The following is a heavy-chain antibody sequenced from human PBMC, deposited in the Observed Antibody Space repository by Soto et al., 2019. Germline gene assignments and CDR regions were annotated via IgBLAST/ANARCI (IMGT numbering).Heavy chain of an antibody. Sequence: EVQLLESGGGLVQPGGSLRFSCAASGFTFSSYAMSWVRQAPGKGLEWVSAISASGVSTYYADSVKGRFTISRDNSKNTLYLQMNSLRAEDTAVYYCAKGRGGYGSGSVYYFDYWGQGTLVTVSS. D-gene: IGHD3-10*01. J-gene: IGHJ4*02. V-gene: IGHV3-23*01. CDR1: GFTFSSYA. CDR2: ISASGVST. CDR3: AKGRGGYGSGSVYYFDY.